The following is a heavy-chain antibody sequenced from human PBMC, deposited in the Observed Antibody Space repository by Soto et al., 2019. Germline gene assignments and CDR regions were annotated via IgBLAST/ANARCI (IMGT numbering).Heavy chain of an antibody. CDR1: GGSISSYY. CDR2: IYYSGST. Sequence: QVQLQESGPGLVKPSETLSLTCTVSGGSISSYYWSWIRQPPGKGLEWIGYIYYSGSTNYNPSLKSRDTISVDPSKNQFSLKLSSVTAADTAVYYCARDEGLARTGHWYFDLWGRGTLVTVSS. J-gene: IGHJ2*01. V-gene: IGHV4-59*01. CDR3: ARDEGLARTGHWYFDL. D-gene: IGHD6-6*01.